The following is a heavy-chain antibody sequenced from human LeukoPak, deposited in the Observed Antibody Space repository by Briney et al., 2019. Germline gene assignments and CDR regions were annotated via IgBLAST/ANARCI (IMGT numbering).Heavy chain of an antibody. J-gene: IGHJ6*02. V-gene: IGHV3-66*01. CDR1: GFTVSSNY. D-gene: IGHD3-10*01. Sequence: GGSLRLSCAASGFTVSSNYMSWVRQAPGKGLEWVSVIFGGGSTYYADSVKGRFIISRDNSKNTLYLQMNSLRAEDTAVYYCARGKYYYYYYGMDVWGQGTTVTVSS. CDR3: ARGKYYYYYYGMDV. CDR2: IFGGGST.